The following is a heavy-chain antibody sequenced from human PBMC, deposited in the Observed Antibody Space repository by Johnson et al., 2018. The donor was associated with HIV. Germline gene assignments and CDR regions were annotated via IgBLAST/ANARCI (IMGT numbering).Heavy chain of an antibody. D-gene: IGHD3-10*01. Sequence: VQLVESGGGLVQPGGSLRLSCAASGFSVSSYYMSWVRQAPGKGLEYVSGISSNGGSTYYAKSVKGRFTISRENSKNTLYLQMGSLRVEDMAVYYCARLRGAFDIWGQGTMVTVSS. CDR3: ARLRGAFDI. V-gene: IGHV3-64*01. CDR2: ISSNGGST. CDR1: GFSVSSYY. J-gene: IGHJ3*02.